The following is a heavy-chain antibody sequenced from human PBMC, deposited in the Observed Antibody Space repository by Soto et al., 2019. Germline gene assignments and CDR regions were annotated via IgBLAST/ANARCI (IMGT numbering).Heavy chain of an antibody. CDR3: ARSIVGVPAASRSPTYYYYYYGMDV. CDR1: GGTFSSYA. Sequence: QVQLVQSGAEVKKPGSSVKVSCKASGGTFSSYAISWVRQAPGQGLEWMGGIIPIFGTANYAQKFQGRVTITADESTSTAYMELSSLRSEDTAVYYCARSIVGVPAASRSPTYYYYYYGMDVWGQGTTVTVSS. J-gene: IGHJ6*02. D-gene: IGHD2-2*01. V-gene: IGHV1-69*01. CDR2: IIPIFGTA.